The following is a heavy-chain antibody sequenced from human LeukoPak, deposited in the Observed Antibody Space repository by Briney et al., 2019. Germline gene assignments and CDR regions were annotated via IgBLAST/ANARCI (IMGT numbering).Heavy chain of an antibody. Sequence: PGGSLRLSCVASGFTFSSYGMHWVRPAPGKGLEWVAVISNDGNNKYYADSVKGRFTISRDNSKNTLYLQMNSLRAEDTAVYYCAKRYSSSWNIDYWGQGTLVTVSS. V-gene: IGHV3-30*18. CDR2: ISNDGNNK. D-gene: IGHD6-13*01. J-gene: IGHJ4*02. CDR1: GFTFSSYG. CDR3: AKRYSSSWNIDY.